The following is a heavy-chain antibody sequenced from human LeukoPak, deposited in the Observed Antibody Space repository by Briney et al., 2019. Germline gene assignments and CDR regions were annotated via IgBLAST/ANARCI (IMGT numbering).Heavy chain of an antibody. D-gene: IGHD5-12*01. CDR2: INPNSGGT. Sequence: ASVKVSCKASGYTFTGYYMPWVRQAPGQGLEWMGWINPNSGGTNYAQKFQGRVTMTRDTSISTAYMELSRLRSDDTAVYYCARGAGEDVDIVATVGGCDYWGQGTLVTVSS. CDR3: ARGAGEDVDIVATVGGCDY. J-gene: IGHJ4*02. CDR1: GYTFTGYY. V-gene: IGHV1-2*02.